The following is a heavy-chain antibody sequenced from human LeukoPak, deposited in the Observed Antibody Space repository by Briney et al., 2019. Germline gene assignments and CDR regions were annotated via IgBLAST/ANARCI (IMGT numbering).Heavy chain of an antibody. CDR2: ISSSSSYI. CDR3: ARDNRGYYGSGSYDP. J-gene: IGHJ5*02. D-gene: IGHD3-10*01. V-gene: IGHV3-21*01. Sequence: GGSLRLSCAASGFTFSSYSMNWVRQAPGEGLEWVSSISSSSSYIYYADSVKGRFTISRDNAKNSLYLQMNSLRAEDTAVYYCARDNRGYYGSGSYDPWGQGTLVTVSS. CDR1: GFTFSSYS.